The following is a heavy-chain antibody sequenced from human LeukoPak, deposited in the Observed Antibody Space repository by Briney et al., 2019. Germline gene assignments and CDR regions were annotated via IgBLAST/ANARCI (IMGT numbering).Heavy chain of an antibody. J-gene: IGHJ4*02. CDR1: GYTFTSYG. D-gene: IGHD5-24*01. V-gene: IGHV1-18*01. CDR2: ISAYNGNT. Sequence: ASVKVSCKASGYTFTSYGISWVRQAPGQGLEWMGWISAYNGNTNYAQKLQGRVTMTTDTSTSTVYMELSSLRSEDTAVYYCARAFDGYLYYFDYWGQGTLVTVSS. CDR3: ARAFDGYLYYFDY.